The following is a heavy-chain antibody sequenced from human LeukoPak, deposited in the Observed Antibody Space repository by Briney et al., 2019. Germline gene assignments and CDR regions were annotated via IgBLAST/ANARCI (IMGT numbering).Heavy chain of an antibody. D-gene: IGHD3-9*01. CDR2: ISWNSGSK. Sequence: GGSLRLSCAASGFTFDDYAMHWVRQAPGKGLEWVSGISWNSGSKGYADSVKGRFTISRDNAKNSLYLQMNSLRAEDTALYYCARDPVNYDILTGYFLDYWSQGTLVTVSS. J-gene: IGHJ4*02. V-gene: IGHV3-9*01. CDR3: ARDPVNYDILTGYFLDY. CDR1: GFTFDDYA.